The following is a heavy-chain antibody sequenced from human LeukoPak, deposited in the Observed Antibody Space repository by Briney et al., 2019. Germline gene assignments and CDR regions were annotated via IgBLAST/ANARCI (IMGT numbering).Heavy chain of an antibody. J-gene: IGHJ3*02. CDR3: ASYGDYAGDAFDI. V-gene: IGHV3-7*01. D-gene: IGHD4-17*01. Sequence: PGGSLRLSCAASGFTFSSYWMSWVRQAPGKGLEWVANIKQDGSEKYYVDSVKGRFTISRDNAKNSLYLQMYSLRAEDTAVYYCASYGDYAGDAFDIWGQGTMVTVSS. CDR2: IKQDGSEK. CDR1: GFTFSSYW.